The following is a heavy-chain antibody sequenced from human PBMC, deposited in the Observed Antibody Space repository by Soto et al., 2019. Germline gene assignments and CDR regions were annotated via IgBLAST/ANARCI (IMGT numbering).Heavy chain of an antibody. J-gene: IGHJ5*02. CDR2: IYYSGST. Sequence: QVQLQESGPGLVKPSQTLSLTCTVSGGSISSGGYYWSWIRQHPGKGLEWIGYIYYSGSTYYNPSLKSRVTISVDTSKNQFSLKLSSVTAADTAVYYCARTLGHSSGYYSPAQINWFDPWGQGTLVTVSS. CDR3: ARTLGHSSGYYSPAQINWFDP. V-gene: IGHV4-31*03. CDR1: GGSISSGGYY. D-gene: IGHD3-22*01.